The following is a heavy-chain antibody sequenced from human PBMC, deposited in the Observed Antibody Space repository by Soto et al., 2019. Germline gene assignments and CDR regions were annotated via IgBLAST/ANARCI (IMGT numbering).Heavy chain of an antibody. CDR1: GITFSSYE. CDR3: ARDLTVYDSSGFYAYYFGH. D-gene: IGHD3-22*01. Sequence: GGSLRLSGEAAGITFSSYEMNWVRQAPGKGLEWISYISARGNTIYYADSVRGRFTVSRDNAESSLYRQMNSLRADDTAVEAGARDLTVYDSSGFYAYYFGHWGQGTPVTVAS. CDR2: ISARGNTI. V-gene: IGHV3-48*03. J-gene: IGHJ4*02.